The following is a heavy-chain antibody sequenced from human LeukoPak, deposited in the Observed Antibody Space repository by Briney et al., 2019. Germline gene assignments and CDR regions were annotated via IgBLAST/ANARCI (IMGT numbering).Heavy chain of an antibody. D-gene: IGHD3-10*01. J-gene: IGHJ6*03. CDR2: ISGSGGST. V-gene: IGHV3-23*01. CDR1: GFTFSSYA. Sequence: GGSLRLPCAASGFTFSSYAMSWVRQAPGKGLEWVSAISGSGGSTYYADSVKGRFTISRDNSKNTLYLQMNSLRAEDTAVYYCAKCGSGSYYYYYYYMDVWGKGTTVTVSS. CDR3: AKCGSGSYYYYYYYMDV.